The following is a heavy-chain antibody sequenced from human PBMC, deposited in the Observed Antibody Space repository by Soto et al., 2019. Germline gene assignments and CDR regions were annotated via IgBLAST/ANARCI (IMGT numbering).Heavy chain of an antibody. Sequence: GGSLRLSCAASGFTFSSYAMSWVRQAPGKGLEWVSAISGSGGSTYYADSVKGRFTISRDNSKNTLYLQMNSLRAEDTAVYYCAKSLLHGYYYYYGMDVWGQGTTVTVSS. J-gene: IGHJ6*02. V-gene: IGHV3-23*01. CDR1: GFTFSSYA. CDR2: ISGSGGST. CDR3: AKSLLHGYYYYYGMDV.